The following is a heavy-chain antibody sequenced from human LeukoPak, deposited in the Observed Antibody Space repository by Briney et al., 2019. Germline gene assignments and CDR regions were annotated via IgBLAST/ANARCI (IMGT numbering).Heavy chain of an antibody. CDR2: IYYSGST. D-gene: IGHD3-3*01. J-gene: IGHJ3*01. CDR3: AVMGSAYGNAFDV. V-gene: IGHV4-59*01. CDR1: GGSISSYY. Sequence: SETLSLTCTVSGGSISSYYWSWIRQPPGKGLEWIGYIYYSGSTNYNPSLKSRVTISVDTSKNHFFLRLNSVTATDTGVYYCAVMGSAYGNAFDVWGQGTMVTVSP.